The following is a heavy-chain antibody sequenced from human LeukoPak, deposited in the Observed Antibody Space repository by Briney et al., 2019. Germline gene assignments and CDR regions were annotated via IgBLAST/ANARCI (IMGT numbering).Heavy chain of an antibody. CDR2: ISGSGGST. V-gene: IGHV3-23*01. Sequence: GGSLRLPCAASGFTFSSYAMSWVRQAPGKGLEWVSAISGSGGSTYYADSVKGRFTISRDNSKNTLYLQMNSLRAEDTAVYYCAAGIAVVYPMDVWGKGTTVTVSS. CDR1: GFTFSSYA. D-gene: IGHD2-15*01. CDR3: AAGIAVVYPMDV. J-gene: IGHJ6*03.